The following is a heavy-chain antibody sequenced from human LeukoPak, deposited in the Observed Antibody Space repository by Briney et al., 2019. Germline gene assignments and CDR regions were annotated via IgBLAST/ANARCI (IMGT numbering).Heavy chain of an antibody. D-gene: IGHD6-13*01. V-gene: IGHV4-59*01. J-gene: IGHJ4*02. CDR2: ITYSGTT. CDR1: GGSFSGYY. Sequence: SETLSLTCAVYGGSFSGYYWSWIRQPPGKALEWIGYITYSGTTSYSGATTYNPSLESRVTISADTSRNQFSLRLSSVTAADTAVYYCARDLNFDSSSWYPQGRFDYWGQGTLVTVSS. CDR3: ARDLNFDSSSWYPQGRFDY.